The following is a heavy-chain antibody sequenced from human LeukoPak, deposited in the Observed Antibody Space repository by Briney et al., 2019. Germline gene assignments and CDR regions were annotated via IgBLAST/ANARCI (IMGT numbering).Heavy chain of an antibody. J-gene: IGHJ5*02. CDR3: AGIVVVVAATLDWFDP. CDR1: GGSISSYY. Sequence: SETLSLTCTVSGGSISSYYWGWIRQPPGKGLEWIGYIYYSGSTYYNPSLKSRVTISVDTSKNQFSLKLSSVTAADTAVYYCAGIVVVVAATLDWFDPWGQGTLVTVSS. D-gene: IGHD2-15*01. V-gene: IGHV4-59*04. CDR2: IYYSGST.